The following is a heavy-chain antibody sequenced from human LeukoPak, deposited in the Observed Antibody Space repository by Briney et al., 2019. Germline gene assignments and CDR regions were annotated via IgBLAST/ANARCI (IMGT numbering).Heavy chain of an antibody. J-gene: IGHJ4*02. CDR3: AKEPASGSCFDY. Sequence: GGSLRLPCAASGFTFSSYATSWVRQAPGKGLEWVSAISGSGGSTYYADSVKGRLTISRDNSKNALHLQMNSLRAEDTAVYYCAKEPASGSCFDYWGQGTLVTVSS. D-gene: IGHD1-26*01. CDR1: GFTFSSYA. V-gene: IGHV3-23*01. CDR2: ISGSGGST.